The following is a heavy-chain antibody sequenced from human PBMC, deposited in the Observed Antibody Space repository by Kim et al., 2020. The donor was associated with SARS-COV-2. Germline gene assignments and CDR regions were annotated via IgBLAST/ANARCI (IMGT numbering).Heavy chain of an antibody. J-gene: IGHJ4*02. CDR1: GYTFTSYG. CDR3: ARGGSIWFGATRRGASVDY. D-gene: IGHD3-10*01. Sequence: ASVKVSCKASGYTFTSYGISWVRQAPGQGLEWMGWISAYNGNTNYAQKLQGRVTMTTDTSTSTAYMELRSLRSDDTAVYYCARGGSIWFGATRRGASVDYWDQGTLVTVSS. CDR2: ISAYNGNT. V-gene: IGHV1-18*01.